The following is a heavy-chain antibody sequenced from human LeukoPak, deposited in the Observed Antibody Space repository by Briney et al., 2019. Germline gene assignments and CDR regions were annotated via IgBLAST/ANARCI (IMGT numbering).Heavy chain of an antibody. CDR2: INWNGGST. CDR3: AGVMGSGYSLDY. CDR1: GFTFDDYG. D-gene: IGHD3-22*01. J-gene: IGHJ4*02. Sequence: GGSLRLSCAASGFTFDDYGMSWVRQAPGRGLEWVSGINWNGGSTGYADSVKGRFTISRDNAKNSLYLQMNSLRAEDTALYYCAGVMGSGYSLDYWGQGTLVTVSS. V-gene: IGHV3-20*04.